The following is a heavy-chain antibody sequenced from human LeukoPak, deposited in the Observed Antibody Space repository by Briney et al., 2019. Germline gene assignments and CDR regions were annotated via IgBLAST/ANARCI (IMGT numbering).Heavy chain of an antibody. J-gene: IGHJ4*02. V-gene: IGHV4-38-2*02. CDR2: IYHSGNT. CDR3: AREGDELTTVISH. CDR1: GYSISSGYY. Sequence: SDTLSLTCTVSGYSISSGYYWGWIRQPPGKGLEWIGSIYHSGNTYYNPSLKSRVTISVDTSKNQFSLKLSSVTAADTAVYYCAREGDELTTVISHWGQGTLVTVSS. D-gene: IGHD4-17*01.